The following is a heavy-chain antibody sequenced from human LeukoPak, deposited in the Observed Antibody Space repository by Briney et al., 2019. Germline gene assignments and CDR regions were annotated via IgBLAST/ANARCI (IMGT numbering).Heavy chain of an antibody. CDR3: ARDSPSRYRSFDY. J-gene: IGHJ4*02. CDR2: IRYDGSNK. CDR1: GFTFSSYV. Sequence: GGSLRLSCAASGFTFSSYVMHWVRQAPGKGLEWVAFIRYDGSNKYYSDSVKGRFTISRDNSKNTLYLQMNSLRAEDTAVYYCARDSPSRYRSFDYWGQGTLVTVSS. V-gene: IGHV3-30*02. D-gene: IGHD5-18*01.